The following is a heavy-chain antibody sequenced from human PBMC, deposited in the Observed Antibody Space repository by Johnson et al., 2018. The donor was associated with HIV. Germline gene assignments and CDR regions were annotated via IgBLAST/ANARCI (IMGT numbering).Heavy chain of an antibody. CDR1: GFTVSSNE. V-gene: IGHV3-38-3*01. CDR3: ARAGAVCITTEDAVDI. J-gene: IGHJ3*02. Sequence: VQLVESRGVLVQPGGSLRLSCAASGFTVSSNEMSWVRQAPGKGLEWVSSISGGSTYYADSRKGRFTISRDNAKNTLSLQMNSLRAEDTAVYYCARAGAVCITTEDAVDIWGQGTMVTVSS. CDR2: ISGGST. D-gene: IGHD3-10*01.